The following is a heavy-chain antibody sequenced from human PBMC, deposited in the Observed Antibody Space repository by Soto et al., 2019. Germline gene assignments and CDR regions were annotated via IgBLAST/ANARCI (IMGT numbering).Heavy chain of an antibody. CDR1: EDSVSSNNAA. J-gene: IGHJ4*02. CDR2: TYYRSQWYS. V-gene: IGHV6-1*01. D-gene: IGHD5-12*01. Sequence: TLSLTCAISEDSVSSNNAAWNWVRQSPSRGLEWLGRTYYRSQWYSDYAVSVKSRMTINADTSKNLFSLHLNSVTPEDTAVYYCARERTGGYDFFDYWGQGTLVTVSS. CDR3: ARERTGGYDFFDY.